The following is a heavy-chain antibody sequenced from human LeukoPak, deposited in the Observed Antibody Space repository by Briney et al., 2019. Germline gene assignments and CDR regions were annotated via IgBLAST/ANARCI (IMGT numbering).Heavy chain of an antibody. CDR2: IRGSGGST. D-gene: IGHD2-15*01. V-gene: IGHV3-23*01. CDR3: AKGGYCSGGSCYPYYFDY. Sequence: GGSLRLSCAASGFTFSSYAMSWVRQAPGKGLEWVSAIRGSGGSTYYADSVKGRFTISRDNSKNTLYLQMNSLRAEDTAVYYCAKGGYCSGGSCYPYYFDYWGQGTLVTVSS. CDR1: GFTFSSYA. J-gene: IGHJ4*02.